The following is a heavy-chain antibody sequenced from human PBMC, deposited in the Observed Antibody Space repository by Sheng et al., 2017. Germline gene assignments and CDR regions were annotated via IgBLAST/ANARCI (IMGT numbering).Heavy chain of an antibody. Sequence: QVQLQESGPGLVKPSETLSLTCAVSGYSISSGYYWGWIRQPPGKGLEWIGSIYHSGSTYYNPSLKSRVTISVDTSKNQFSLKLSSVTAADTAVYYCASAYDSRRWFDPWGQGTLVTVSS. V-gene: IGHV4-38-2*01. J-gene: IGHJ5*02. CDR2: IYHSGST. D-gene: IGHD3-22*01. CDR3: ASAYDSRRWFDP. CDR1: GYSISSGYY.